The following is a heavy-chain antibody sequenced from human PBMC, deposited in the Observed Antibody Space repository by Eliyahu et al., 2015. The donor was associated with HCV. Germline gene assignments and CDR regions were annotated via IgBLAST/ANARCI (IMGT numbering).Heavy chain of an antibody. CDR2: INPSGGGT. D-gene: IGHD4-17*01. CDR3: ARGHDYGDYRTFDY. CDR1: GYTFTKYY. Sequence: QVQLVQSGAEVERPGASVRISCKASGYTFTKYYIHWVRQAPGQRLEWMGIINPSGGGTTYAQKLQGRVAMTRDTSTSTVYMELSSLRSEDAAVYYCARGHDYGDYRTFDYWGQGTLVTVSS. V-gene: IGHV1-46*04. J-gene: IGHJ4*02.